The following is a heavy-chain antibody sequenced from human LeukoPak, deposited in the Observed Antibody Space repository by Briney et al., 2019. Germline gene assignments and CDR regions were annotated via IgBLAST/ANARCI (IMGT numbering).Heavy chain of an antibody. Sequence: SETLSLTCTASGGSVSNGNYYWSWLRQPPGKALEWIGYIYYTGSTSYNPSLEGRVTISVDTSKNQFSVKLSSVTAADTAVYYCARGRNTYYDFWSGYYTGRVFDYWGQGTLVTVSS. CDR1: GGSVSNGNYY. V-gene: IGHV4-61*01. D-gene: IGHD3-3*01. J-gene: IGHJ4*02. CDR2: IYYTGST. CDR3: ARGRNTYYDFWSGYYTGRVFDY.